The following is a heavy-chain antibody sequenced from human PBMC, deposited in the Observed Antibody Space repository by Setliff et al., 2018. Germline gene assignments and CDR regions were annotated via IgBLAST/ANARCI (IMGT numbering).Heavy chain of an antibody. Sequence: ASVKVSCKASGYIFTGYYMHWVRQAPGQGLEWMGRINPNSGGTNYAQKFQGRVTMTRNTSISTAYMELSSLRSEDTAVYYCARGVDSGWYYFDYWGQGTLVTVSS. V-gene: IGHV1-2*06. D-gene: IGHD6-19*01. J-gene: IGHJ4*02. CDR1: GYIFTGYY. CDR2: INPNSGGT. CDR3: ARGVDSGWYYFDY.